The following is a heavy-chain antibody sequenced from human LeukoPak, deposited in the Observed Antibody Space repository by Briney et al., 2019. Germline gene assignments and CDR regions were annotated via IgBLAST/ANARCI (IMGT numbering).Heavy chain of an antibody. CDR2: IYYSVST. CDR3: ARAGGCSTTSCDLDY. V-gene: IGHV4-39*07. J-gene: IGHJ4*02. Sequence: PSETLSLTCTVSGGSISSSSYYWGWIRQPPGKGLEWIGSIYYSVSTYYNPSLKSRVTISVDKSKNQFSLKLSSVTAADTAVYYCARAGGCSTTSCDLDYWGQGTVVTVSS. D-gene: IGHD2-2*01. CDR1: GGSISSSSYY.